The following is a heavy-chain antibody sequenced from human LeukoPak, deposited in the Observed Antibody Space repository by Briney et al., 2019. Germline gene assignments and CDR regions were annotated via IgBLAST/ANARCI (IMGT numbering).Heavy chain of an antibody. Sequence: HPGGSLRLSCVASGFAFRNNAMNWVRQAPGKGVEWVSLISDSGGSTNYADSVKGRFTISRDNSKNTLYLQMNTLRAEDTAIYYCASSYGSSAYYPFDYWGQGTLVTVFS. D-gene: IGHD3-22*01. CDR3: ASSYGSSAYYPFDY. V-gene: IGHV3-23*01. CDR2: ISDSGGST. CDR1: GFAFRNNA. J-gene: IGHJ4*02.